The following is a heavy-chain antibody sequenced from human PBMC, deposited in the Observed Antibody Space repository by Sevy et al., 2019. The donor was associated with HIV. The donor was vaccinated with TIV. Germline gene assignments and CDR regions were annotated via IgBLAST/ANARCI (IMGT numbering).Heavy chain of an antibody. V-gene: IGHV3-9*01. CDR3: AKDMGGIETLDYYSYYGMDV. J-gene: IGHJ6*02. Sequence: GGSLRLSCAASGFRFDDYAMHWVRQVPGKSPEWVSGIGWNSYRIDYADSVRGRFTISRDNAKNSLSLQMNSLRVEDTALYYCAKDMGGIETLDYYSYYGMDVWGQGTTVTVSS. D-gene: IGHD2-21*01. CDR2: IGWNSYRI. CDR1: GFRFDDYA.